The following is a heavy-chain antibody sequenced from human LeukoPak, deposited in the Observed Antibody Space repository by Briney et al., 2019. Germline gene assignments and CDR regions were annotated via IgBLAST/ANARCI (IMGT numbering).Heavy chain of an antibody. J-gene: IGHJ6*03. V-gene: IGHV1-18*01. D-gene: IGHD6-13*01. Sequence: ASVKVSCKASGYTFTSYGISWVRQAPGQGLEWMGWISAYNGNTNYAQKLQGRVTMTTDTSTSTAYMELRSLRSDDTAVYYCARGVQPPRNYYYYMDVWGKGTTVTVSS. CDR1: GYTFTSYG. CDR2: ISAYNGNT. CDR3: ARGVQPPRNYYYYMDV.